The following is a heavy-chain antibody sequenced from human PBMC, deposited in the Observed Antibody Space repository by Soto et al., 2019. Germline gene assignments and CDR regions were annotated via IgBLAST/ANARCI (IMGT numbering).Heavy chain of an antibody. Sequence: SETRSLTCAVYDGSSNNYYWSWIRQPPGKGLEWIGEINHSGSTNYNASLKSRVTISEDTSKKQFSLELRFVTAADTAVYYCARGGLIRGVLYYWGQGTLVTVSS. V-gene: IGHV4-34*01. D-gene: IGHD3-10*01. CDR3: ARGGLIRGVLYY. J-gene: IGHJ4*02. CDR2: INHSGST. CDR1: DGSSNNYY.